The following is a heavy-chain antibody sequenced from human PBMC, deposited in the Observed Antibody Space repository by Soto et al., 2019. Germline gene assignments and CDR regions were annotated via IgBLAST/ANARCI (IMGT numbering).Heavy chain of an antibody. V-gene: IGHV4-31*03. Sequence: SETLSLTCTFSGGSISSGGYYWSWIRQHPGKGLEWIGYIYYSGSTYYNPSLKSRVTISVDTSKNQFSLKLSSVTAADTAVYYCARLGPGGWSKDWFDPWGQGTLVTVSS. CDR2: IYYSGST. J-gene: IGHJ5*02. CDR3: ARLGPGGWSKDWFDP. D-gene: IGHD3-10*01. CDR1: GGSISSGGYY.